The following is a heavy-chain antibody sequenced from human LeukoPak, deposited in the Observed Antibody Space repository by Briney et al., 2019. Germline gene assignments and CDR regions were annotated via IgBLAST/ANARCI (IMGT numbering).Heavy chain of an antibody. D-gene: IGHD2-2*01. CDR1: GYSISSGYY. V-gene: IGHV4-38-2*01. J-gene: IGHJ4*02. Sequence: PPETLSLTCAVSGYSISSGYYWGWIRQPPGKGLERIGSIYHSGSTYYNPSLKSRVTISVDTSKNQFSLKLSSVTAADTAVYYCARLSRRGYTSCYDYWGQGTLVTVSS. CDR3: ARLSRRGYTSCYDY. CDR2: IYHSGST.